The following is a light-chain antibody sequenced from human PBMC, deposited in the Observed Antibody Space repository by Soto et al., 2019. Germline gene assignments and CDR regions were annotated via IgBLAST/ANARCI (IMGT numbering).Light chain of an antibody. CDR2: DVS. J-gene: IGLJ2*01. Sequence: QSALTQPASVSGSPGQSITISCTGTSSDVGGYNYVSWYQQHPGKAPKLMIYDVSNRPSGVSNRFSGSKSGNTASLTISGXXXXXXXDYYCSSYTSSILFGGGTKVTVL. CDR3: SSYTSSIL. V-gene: IGLV2-14*01. CDR1: SSDVGGYNY.